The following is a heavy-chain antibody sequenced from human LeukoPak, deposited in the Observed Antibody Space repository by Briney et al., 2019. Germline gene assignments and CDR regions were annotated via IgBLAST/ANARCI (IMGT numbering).Heavy chain of an antibody. V-gene: IGHV3-33*01. Sequence: PGRSLRLSCAASGFTFSSYGMHWVRQAPVKGLEWVAVIWYDGSNKCYADSVKGRFTISRDNSKNTLYLQMNSLRAEDTAVYYCARDRIEGATPRYYFDYWGQGTLVTVSS. CDR1: GFTFSSYG. CDR2: IWYDGSNK. CDR3: ARDRIEGATPRYYFDY. J-gene: IGHJ4*02. D-gene: IGHD1-26*01.